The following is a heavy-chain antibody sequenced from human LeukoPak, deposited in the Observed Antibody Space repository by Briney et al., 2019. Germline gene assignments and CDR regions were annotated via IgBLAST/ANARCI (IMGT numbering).Heavy chain of an antibody. J-gene: IGHJ5*02. Sequence: GGSLRLSCAASGFTFSSYAMHWVRQAPGKGLGYVSAISSNGGSTYYANSVKGRFAISRDNSKNTLYLQMGSLRAEDMAVYYCARAVRIAAREDWFDPWGQGTLVTVSS. CDR3: ARAVRIAAREDWFDP. D-gene: IGHD6-6*01. CDR2: ISSNGGST. CDR1: GFTFSSYA. V-gene: IGHV3-64*01.